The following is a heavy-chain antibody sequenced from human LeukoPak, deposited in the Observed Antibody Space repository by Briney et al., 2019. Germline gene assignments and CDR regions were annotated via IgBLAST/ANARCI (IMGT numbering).Heavy chain of an antibody. D-gene: IGHD3-3*01. V-gene: IGHV3-23*01. CDR3: ANDIARITIFGVVIMNY. CDR1: GFTFSSYA. Sequence: GGSLRLSCAASGFTFSSYAMSWVRQAPGKGLEWVSAISGSGGSTYYADSVKGRFTISRDNSKNTLYLQMNSLRAEDTAVYYCANDIARITIFGVVIMNYWGQGTLVTVSS. J-gene: IGHJ4*02. CDR2: ISGSGGST.